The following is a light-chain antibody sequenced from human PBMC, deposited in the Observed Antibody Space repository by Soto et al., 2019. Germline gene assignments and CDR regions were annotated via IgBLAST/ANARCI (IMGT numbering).Light chain of an antibody. Sequence: IVLTQSPGTLPFSPGERATLSCRASQSVSSTYLAWYQQKPGPAPRLLLYDASSRATGIPDRFSGSGSGKDFTLTISRLEPEDFAVYYCQQYGRSPRTFGQGTKVEIX. CDR1: QSVSSTY. CDR2: DAS. J-gene: IGKJ1*01. CDR3: QQYGRSPRT. V-gene: IGKV3-20*01.